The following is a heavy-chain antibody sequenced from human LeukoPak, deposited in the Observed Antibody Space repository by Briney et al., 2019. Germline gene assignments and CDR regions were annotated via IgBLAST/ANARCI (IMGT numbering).Heavy chain of an antibody. Sequence: ASVKVSCKASGYTFTDYYMHWVRQAPGQGLEWMGWINAKSGDTKYAQKFQARVTMTRDTSITKTYMEVSRLSSDDTAVYYCARQNTGQLDYWGQGTLVTVSS. V-gene: IGHV1-2*02. CDR2: INAKSGDT. CDR3: ARQNTGQLDY. J-gene: IGHJ4*02. CDR1: GYTFTDYY. D-gene: IGHD2-8*02.